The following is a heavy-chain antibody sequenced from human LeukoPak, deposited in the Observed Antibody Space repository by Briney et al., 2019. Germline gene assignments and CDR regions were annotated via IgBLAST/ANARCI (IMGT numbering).Heavy chain of an antibody. J-gene: IGHJ4*02. V-gene: IGHV3-23*01. D-gene: IGHD3-10*01. CDR1: GFTFSSYA. CDR3: ANDYRSGSFHDF. CDR2: ISRRDDYT. Sequence: GGSLRLSCAASGFTFSSYAMHWVRQAPGKGLEWVSVISRRDDYTYYADSVKGRFTISRDNSKNTLYLQMNTLRAEDTAVYYCANDYRSGSFHDFWGQGNLVSVSS.